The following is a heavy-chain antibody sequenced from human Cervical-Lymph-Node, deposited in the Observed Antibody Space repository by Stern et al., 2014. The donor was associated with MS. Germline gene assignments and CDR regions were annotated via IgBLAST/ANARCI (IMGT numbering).Heavy chain of an antibody. V-gene: IGHV3-11*01. CDR2: ISSSGSST. J-gene: IGHJ4*02. D-gene: IGHD2-21*01. Sequence: QVQLVESGGGLVKPGGSLRLSCAASGFTFSGYYMSWIRPAPGKGLEWVSYISSSGSSTYYADHVKGRFTISRDHPNNSLYLQMSSLRAEDTAVYYCARDSYSAFDYWGQGTLVTVSS. CDR3: ARDSYSAFDY. CDR1: GFTFSGYY.